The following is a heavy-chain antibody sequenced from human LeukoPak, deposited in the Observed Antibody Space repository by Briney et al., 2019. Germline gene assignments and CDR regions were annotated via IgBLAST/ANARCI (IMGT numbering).Heavy chain of an antibody. Sequence: PSETLSLTCTVSGGSISSYYWSWIRQPAGRGLEWIGRIYTSGTTHYNPSLKSRVTMSVDTSKNQFSLKLSSVTAADTAVYYCARGYYDSSGYYYYYYYYYMDVWGKGTTVTVSS. CDR3: ARGYYDSSGYYYYYYYYYMDV. D-gene: IGHD3-22*01. CDR1: GGSISSYY. V-gene: IGHV4-4*07. J-gene: IGHJ6*03. CDR2: IYTSGTT.